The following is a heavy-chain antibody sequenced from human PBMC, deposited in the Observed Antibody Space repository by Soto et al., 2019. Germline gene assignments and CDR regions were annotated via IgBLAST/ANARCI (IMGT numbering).Heavy chain of an antibody. D-gene: IGHD2-15*01. Sequence: SETLSLTCTVSGGSVSSGNYYWSWIRQPPGKGLEWIGFIYYTGSTSYNPSLKSRVTISIDTSKNQFSLKLTSVTAADPAVYYCASALYCSGGSCSFDPWGQGTLV. CDR2: IYYTGST. V-gene: IGHV4-61*01. CDR3: ASALYCSGGSCSFDP. CDR1: GGSVSSGNYY. J-gene: IGHJ5*02.